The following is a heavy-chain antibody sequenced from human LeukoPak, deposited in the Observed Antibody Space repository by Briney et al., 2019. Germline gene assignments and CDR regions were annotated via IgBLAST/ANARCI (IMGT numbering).Heavy chain of an antibody. CDR3: ARSLHYYDSSGYLFDI. V-gene: IGHV4-59*01. CDR2: IYNSVST. CDR1: GGSISSYY. D-gene: IGHD3-22*01. Sequence: SETLSLTCTVSGGSISSYYWSWIRQPPGKGLEWIGYIYNSVSTNDNPSLKNRVSISVDTSKNQLSLKLSSVTAADTAVYYCARSLHYYDSSGYLFDIWGQGTMVTVSS. J-gene: IGHJ3*02.